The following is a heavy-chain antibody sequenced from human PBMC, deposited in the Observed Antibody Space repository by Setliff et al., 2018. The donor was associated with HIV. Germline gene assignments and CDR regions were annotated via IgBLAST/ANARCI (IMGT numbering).Heavy chain of an antibody. CDR1: GGSISDTRYY. CDR3: ARPQLGLGGGSHFDY. V-gene: IGHV4-39*01. D-gene: IGHD1-1*01. Sequence: SETLSLTCTVSGGSISDTRYYWGWVRQPPGKGLEWIGNILYGRTTFYNPSLRSRVTVSIDTTKPQFSLKMSSVTAADTAVYYCARPQLGLGGGSHFDYWGQGILVTAPQ. CDR2: ILYGRTT. J-gene: IGHJ4*02.